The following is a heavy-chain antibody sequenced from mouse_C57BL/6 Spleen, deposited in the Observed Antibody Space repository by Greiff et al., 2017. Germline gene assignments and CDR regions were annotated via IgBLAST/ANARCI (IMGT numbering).Heavy chain of an antibody. V-gene: IGHV14-2*01. Sequence: VQLQQSGAELVKPGASVKLSCTASGFNIKDYYMHWVKQRTEQGLEWIGRIDPEDGETKYAPKFQGKATITADTSSNTAYLQLSSLTSGDTAVYYCARLRLRPGFAYWGQGTLVTVSA. D-gene: IGHD2-12*01. CDR1: GFNIKDYY. CDR3: ARLRLRPGFAY. CDR2: IDPEDGET. J-gene: IGHJ3*01.